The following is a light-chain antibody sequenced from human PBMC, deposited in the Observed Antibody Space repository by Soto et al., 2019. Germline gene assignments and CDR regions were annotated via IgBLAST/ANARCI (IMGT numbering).Light chain of an antibody. J-gene: IGKJ1*01. CDR3: QQYDSSPRT. Sequence: DIVLTQSPGSLSLSPGERATLSCRASQTVSNFYLAWYQQKPGQAPRLLIYGASSRATGVPYRFSGSGSGTDFTLSISRLEPEDSAFYYCQQYDSSPRTFGQGTKVEIK. CDR2: GAS. V-gene: IGKV3-20*01. CDR1: QTVSNFY.